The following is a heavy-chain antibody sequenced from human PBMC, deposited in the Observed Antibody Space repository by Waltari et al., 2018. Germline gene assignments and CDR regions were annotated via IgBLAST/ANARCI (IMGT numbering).Heavy chain of an antibody. CDR1: GFIFDDYG. J-gene: IGHJ4*02. V-gene: IGHV3-9*01. Sequence: VHLVESGGGLVRPGRSLRLSCAASGFIFDDYGMDWVRPAPGESLVWVGDIKWNSGPITYADSVKGRFTISRDNAENSLYLQMNSLTTEDTAVYYCTKDMDGATAMAPRLDFWGQGTLVTVSS. CDR3: TKDMDGATAMAPRLDF. CDR2: IKWNSGPI. D-gene: IGHD5-18*01.